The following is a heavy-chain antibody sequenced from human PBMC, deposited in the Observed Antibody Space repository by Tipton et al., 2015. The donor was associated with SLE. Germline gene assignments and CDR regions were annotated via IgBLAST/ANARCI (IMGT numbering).Heavy chain of an antibody. J-gene: IGHJ4*02. CDR1: GGSISNYY. V-gene: IGHV4-59*08. Sequence: TLSLTCTVSGGSISNYYWNWIRQPPGKGLEWIGHIYYTGNTNYNPSLESRVTISVDTSKNQFSLKLTSVTAADTAIYYCARRQRGYSYAPFDNWGQGTLVPVSS. CDR2: IYYTGNT. CDR3: ARRQRGYSYAPFDN. D-gene: IGHD5-18*01.